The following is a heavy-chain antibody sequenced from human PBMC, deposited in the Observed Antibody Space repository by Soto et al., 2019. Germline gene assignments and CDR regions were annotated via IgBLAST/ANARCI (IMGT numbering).Heavy chain of an antibody. V-gene: IGHV4-59*01. Sequence: ETLSLTCTVSGGSMNDYYWTWIRQTPGKGLEWIGYAYYRGSTNYNPSLKGRVTISMDTSKNNFSLKLSSVTAADTAVYFCARGDRARSGASDVWGQGTMVTVSS. CDR2: AYYRGST. J-gene: IGHJ3*01. CDR3: ARGDRARSGASDV. CDR1: GGSMNDYY.